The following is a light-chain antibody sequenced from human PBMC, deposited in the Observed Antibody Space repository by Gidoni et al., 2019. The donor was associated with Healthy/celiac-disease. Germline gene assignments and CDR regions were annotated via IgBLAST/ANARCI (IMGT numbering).Light chain of an antibody. CDR3: QQYDNLPYT. V-gene: IGKV1-33*01. CDR2: DAS. CDR1: QDISNY. Sequence: DIQMTQSPSSLSASVGDRVTITCQASQDISNYLNWYQQKSGKAPKLLIYDASNLETGVPSRFSGNGSGTDFTFTISSLQPEDIATYYCQQYDNLPYTFGQGTKLEIK. J-gene: IGKJ2*01.